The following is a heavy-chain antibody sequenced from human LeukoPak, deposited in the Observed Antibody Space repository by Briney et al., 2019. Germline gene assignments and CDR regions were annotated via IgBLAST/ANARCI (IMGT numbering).Heavy chain of an antibody. D-gene: IGHD2-8*01. Sequence: GGSLRHSSVPPGVTALNNNMSGVRQAPGKGLEWVSVIYSGGSTYYADSVNGRFTISRDNSKNTVYLQMSSLRAEDTAVYYCTVVCTKYYKNVWGHGTQVTVSS. CDR3: TVVCTKYYKNV. CDR2: IYSGGST. V-gene: IGHV3-53*01. CDR1: GVTALNNN. J-gene: IGHJ6*03.